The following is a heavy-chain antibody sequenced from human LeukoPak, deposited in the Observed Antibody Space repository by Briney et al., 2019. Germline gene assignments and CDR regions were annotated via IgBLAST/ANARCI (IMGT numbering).Heavy chain of an antibody. CDR3: ARHIEAATALHY. Sequence: GGSLRLSRAASGFTFSDYYMSWIRQAPGKGLEWISYITSSGSTIYYTDSVKGRFTVSRDNAKNSLYLQMNSLRAEDTAVYFCARHIEAATALHYWGQGTLVTVSS. CDR1: GFTFSDYY. J-gene: IGHJ4*02. D-gene: IGHD2-21*01. CDR2: ITSSGSTI. V-gene: IGHV3-11*01.